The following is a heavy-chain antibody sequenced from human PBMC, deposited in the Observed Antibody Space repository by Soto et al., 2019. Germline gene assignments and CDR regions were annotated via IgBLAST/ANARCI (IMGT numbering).Heavy chain of an antibody. D-gene: IGHD2-2*01. V-gene: IGHV3-23*01. CDR3: AKGIVVVPAAILGIYGDDEGFDY. CDR1: GFTFSSYA. J-gene: IGHJ4*02. CDR2: ISGSGGRT. Sequence: EVQLLESGGGLVQPGGSLRLSCAASGFTFSSYAMSWVRQAPGKGLEWVSAISGSGGRTYYAEFMKGRFTISRDNSKNTLYLQMNSLRAEDTAVYYCAKGIVVVPAAILGIYGDDEGFDYWGQGTLVTVSS.